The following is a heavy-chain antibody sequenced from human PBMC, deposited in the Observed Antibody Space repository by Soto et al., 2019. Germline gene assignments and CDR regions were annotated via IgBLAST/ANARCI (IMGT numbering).Heavy chain of an antibody. Sequence: GGSLRLSCAASGFKFSDYWVSWVRQAPGKGLEWVGNIKHDTSEAHYADSVKGRFTITRDNIKNFLFLQMNGLRSDDTASYYCARDGLLFSGPYRPSRFDYWGLGTLVTVSS. CDR1: GFKFSDYW. D-gene: IGHD3-16*02. V-gene: IGHV3-7*03. CDR3: ARDGLLFSGPYRPSRFDY. J-gene: IGHJ4*02. CDR2: IKHDTSEA.